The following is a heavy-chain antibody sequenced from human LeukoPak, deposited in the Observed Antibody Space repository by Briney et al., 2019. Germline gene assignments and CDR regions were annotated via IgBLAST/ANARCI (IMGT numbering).Heavy chain of an antibody. V-gene: IGHV3-33*01. CDR1: GFTFSSYG. D-gene: IGHD6-19*01. CDR2: IWYDGSDK. Sequence: GGSLRLSCAPSGFTFSSYGFHWVRQAPGKGLEWVAVIWYDGSDKYYADSVKGRFTISRDNSKNTLYLQMNSLRAEDTAVYYCARDFQWLQDYWGQGTLVTVSS. CDR3: ARDFQWLQDY. J-gene: IGHJ4*02.